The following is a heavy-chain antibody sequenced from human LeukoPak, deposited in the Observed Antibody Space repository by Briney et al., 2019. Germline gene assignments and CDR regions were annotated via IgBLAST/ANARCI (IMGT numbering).Heavy chain of an antibody. V-gene: IGHV1-46*01. CDR3: ASSYGPGDAFDI. Sequence: GASVKVSCKASGYTFTSYYMHWVRQAPGQGLEWMGIINPSGGSTSYAQKFQGRVTMTRDTSTSTVYMELSSLRSEDTAVYYCASSYGPGDAFDIWGQGTMVTVSS. CDR1: GYTFTSYY. CDR2: INPSGGST. J-gene: IGHJ3*02. D-gene: IGHD3-10*01.